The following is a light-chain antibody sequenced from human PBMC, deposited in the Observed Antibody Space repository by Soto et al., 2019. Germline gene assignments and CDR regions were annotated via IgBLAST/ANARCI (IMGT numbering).Light chain of an antibody. CDR1: QSVSSSY. V-gene: IGKV3-20*01. Sequence: TVLTLSPGTLSLSPGERAIFSCRASQSVSSSYLAWYQQKPGQAPRLLIYGASSRATGIPDRFSGSGSGTDFTLTISRLEPEDFAVYYCQQYDTSPPLTFGGGTKVDIK. CDR3: QQYDTSPPLT. CDR2: GAS. J-gene: IGKJ4*01.